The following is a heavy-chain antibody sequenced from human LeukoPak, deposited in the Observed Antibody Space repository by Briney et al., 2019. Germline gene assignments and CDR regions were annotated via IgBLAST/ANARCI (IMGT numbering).Heavy chain of an antibody. J-gene: IGHJ2*01. CDR1: GGSFSGYY. D-gene: IGHD3-3*01. V-gene: IGHV4-34*01. CDR2: INHSGST. Sequence: PSETLSLTCAVYGGSFSGYYWSWIRQPPGKGLEWIGEINHSGSTNYNPSLKSRVTISVDTSKNQFSLKLSSVTAADTAVYYCARGSKYYDFWSGYQTWYFDLWGRGTLVTVSS. CDR3: ARGSKYYDFWSGYQTWYFDL.